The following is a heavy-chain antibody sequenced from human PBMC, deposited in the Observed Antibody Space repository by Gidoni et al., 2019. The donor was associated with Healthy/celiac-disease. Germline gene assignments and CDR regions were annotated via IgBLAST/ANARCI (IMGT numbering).Heavy chain of an antibody. J-gene: IGHJ6*02. CDR1: GFTFSCYC. CDR3: ARDLDPYSSSWSEYYYYYYGMDV. V-gene: IGHV3-21*01. Sequence: EVKLVESGGGLVKTGGSLSLFCAASGFTFSCYCMTLALQAPGKGLEWVSSISSSSSYIYYADSVKGRFTISRDNAKNSLYLQMNSLRAEDTAVYYCARDLDPYSSSWSEYYYYYYGMDVWGQGTTVTVSS. D-gene: IGHD6-13*01. CDR2: ISSSSSYI.